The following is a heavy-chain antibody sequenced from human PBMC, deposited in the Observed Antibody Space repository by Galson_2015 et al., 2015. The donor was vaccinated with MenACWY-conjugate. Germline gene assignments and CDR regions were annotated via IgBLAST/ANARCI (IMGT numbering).Heavy chain of an antibody. D-gene: IGHD5-12*01. CDR3: ALTRRYTSYYYYYYIDV. Sequence: PALVKPTQTLTLPCTFSGFSLSTPEMCVSWIRQSPGKALEWLARTDWDDNRYYSTSLKTRLTISKDTSKDQVVLSMTNMDPVDTATYYCALTRRYTSYYYYYYIDVWGKGTTVTVSS. V-gene: IGHV2-70*11. J-gene: IGHJ6*03. CDR1: GFSLSTPEMC. CDR2: TDWDDNR.